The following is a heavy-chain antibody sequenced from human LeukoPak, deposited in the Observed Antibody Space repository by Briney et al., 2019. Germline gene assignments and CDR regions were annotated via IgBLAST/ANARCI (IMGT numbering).Heavy chain of an antibody. D-gene: IGHD3-3*01. J-gene: IGHJ4*02. CDR2: IIPIFGTA. Sequence: AXVKVSCKASGGTFSSYAISWVRQAPGQGLEWMGGIIPIFGTANYAQKFQGRVTITTDESTSTAYMELSSLRSEDTAVYYCARAGLEWLLYYFDYWGQGTLVTVSS. CDR3: ARAGLEWLLYYFDY. CDR1: GGTFSSYA. V-gene: IGHV1-69*05.